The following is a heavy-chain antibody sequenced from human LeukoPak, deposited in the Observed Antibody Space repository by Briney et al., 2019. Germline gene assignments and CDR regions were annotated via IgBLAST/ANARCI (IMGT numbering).Heavy chain of an antibody. CDR1: GFTFDDYA. J-gene: IGHJ4*02. V-gene: IGHV3-9*01. Sequence: GRSLRLSCAASGFTFDDYAMHWVRQAPGKGREWVSGISWNSGSIGYADSVKGRFTISRDNAKNSLYLQMNSLRAEDTALYYCAKDKEEVLTPYFDYWGQGTLVTVSS. CDR2: ISWNSGSI. CDR3: AKDKEEVLTPYFDY. D-gene: IGHD4-23*01.